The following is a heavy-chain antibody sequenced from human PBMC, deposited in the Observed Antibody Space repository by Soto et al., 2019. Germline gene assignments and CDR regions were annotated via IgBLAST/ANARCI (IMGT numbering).Heavy chain of an antibody. CDR3: TSGSYSI. D-gene: IGHD4-4*01. J-gene: IGHJ3*02. Sequence: GGSLRLSCTASGFTLGDYGMSCFRQAPGNGLEWVGLIRSKANGGTTEYATSMKVRFTISRDDSKSIAYLQMNSLKTEDSGLYYCTSGSYSIWGQGTTVTVS. CDR1: GFTLGDYG. V-gene: IGHV3-49*03. CDR2: IRSKANGGTT.